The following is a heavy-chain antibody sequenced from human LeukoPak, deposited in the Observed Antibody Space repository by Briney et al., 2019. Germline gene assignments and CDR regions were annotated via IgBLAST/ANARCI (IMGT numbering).Heavy chain of an antibody. Sequence: GGSLRLSCAASGFTVSSNYMSWVRQAPGKGLEWASVIYSGGSTYYADSVKGRFTISRDNSKNTLYLQMNSLRAEDTAVYYCARDTMVRGLDVWGQGTTVTVSS. CDR1: GFTVSSNY. CDR3: ARDTMVRGLDV. CDR2: IYSGGST. V-gene: IGHV3-66*01. J-gene: IGHJ6*02. D-gene: IGHD3-10*01.